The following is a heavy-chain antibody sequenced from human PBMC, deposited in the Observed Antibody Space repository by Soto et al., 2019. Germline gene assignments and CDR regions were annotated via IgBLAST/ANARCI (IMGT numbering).Heavy chain of an antibody. CDR2: IYYSGST. V-gene: IGHV4-30-4*01. J-gene: IGHJ2*01. CDR1: GGSISSGDYY. CDR3: ARRRGYAWDYYFDL. Sequence: QVQLQESGPGLVKPSQTLSLTCTVSGGSISSGDYYWSWIRQPPGKGLEWIGYIYYSGSTHYNPSLKSRVTISVDTSKNQFSLKLTSVTAADTAVYYCARRRGYAWDYYFDLWGRGTLVTVSS. D-gene: IGHD3-16*01.